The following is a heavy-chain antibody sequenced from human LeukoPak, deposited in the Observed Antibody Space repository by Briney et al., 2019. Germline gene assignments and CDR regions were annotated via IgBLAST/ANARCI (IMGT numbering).Heavy chain of an antibody. CDR2: VYSNDNT. CDR3: GSSTVHYYNYGMDV. Sequence: GGSLRLSCAASGFIVSSKYMSWVRQAPGKGLEWVSAVYSNDNTYYADPVKGRFSISRDKSKNTLYLQMNSLRAEDTAVYYCGSSTVHYYNYGMDVWGQGATVTVSS. V-gene: IGHV3-53*01. CDR1: GFIVSSKY. J-gene: IGHJ6*02. D-gene: IGHD2-21*02.